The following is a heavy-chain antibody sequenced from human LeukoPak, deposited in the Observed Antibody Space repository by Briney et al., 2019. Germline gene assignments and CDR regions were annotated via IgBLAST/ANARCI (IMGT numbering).Heavy chain of an antibody. V-gene: IGHV3-30*18. Sequence: GGSLRLSCAASGFTFNSYGMHWVRQAPGKGLEWVAVISYHGRNKYYADSVKGRFTISRDNSKNTLYLQMNSLRAEDSAVYYCAKGSYYDGSVHTGSDVFDMWGQGTMVTVSS. CDR2: ISYHGRNK. CDR1: GFTFNSYG. D-gene: IGHD3-22*01. J-gene: IGHJ3*02. CDR3: AKGSYYDGSVHTGSDVFDM.